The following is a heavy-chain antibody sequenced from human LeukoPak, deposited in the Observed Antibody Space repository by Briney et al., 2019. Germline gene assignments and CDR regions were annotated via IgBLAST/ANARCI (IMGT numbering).Heavy chain of an antibody. CDR1: GYSFTSYW. Sequence: GESLKISCKGSGYSFTSYWMGWVRQMPGKGLEWMGIIYPGDSETRYSPSFQGQVTISADKSISTAYLQWSSLKASDTATYYCARRLGGYYDSSGLLEYWGQGTLVTVSS. D-gene: IGHD3-22*01. J-gene: IGHJ4*02. CDR3: ARRLGGYYDSSGLLEY. V-gene: IGHV5-51*01. CDR2: IYPGDSET.